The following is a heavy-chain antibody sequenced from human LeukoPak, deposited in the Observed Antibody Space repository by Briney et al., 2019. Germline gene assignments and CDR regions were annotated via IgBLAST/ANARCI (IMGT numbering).Heavy chain of an antibody. V-gene: IGHV3-23*01. D-gene: IGHD3-3*01. J-gene: IGHJ4*02. CDR3: AKPTIGKGRSASNYFDF. CDR2: FSGSGGST. CDR1: GFTFSSYW. Sequence: GGSLRLSCAASGFTFSSYWMHWVRQAPGKGREWVSTFSGSGGSTHYADSVKGRFTISRDNSKNSLYLQMNGLRPEDTALYYCAKPTIGKGRSASNYFDFWGQGTLVTVSS.